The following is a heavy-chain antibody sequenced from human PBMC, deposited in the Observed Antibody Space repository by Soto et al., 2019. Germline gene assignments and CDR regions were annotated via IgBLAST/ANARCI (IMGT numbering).Heavy chain of an antibody. CDR1: GFTFSSYA. V-gene: IGHV3-30-3*01. CDR3: AGGSEVRGGNDY. CDR2: ISYDGSNK. J-gene: IGHJ4*02. D-gene: IGHD3-16*01. Sequence: QVQLVESGGGVVQPGRSLRLSCAASGFTFSSYAMHWVRQAPGKGLEWVAVISYDGSNKYYADSVKGRFTISRDNSKNSLYLQRHSLRAGDTAVYYGAGGSEVRGGNDYWGPGTLVTVSS.